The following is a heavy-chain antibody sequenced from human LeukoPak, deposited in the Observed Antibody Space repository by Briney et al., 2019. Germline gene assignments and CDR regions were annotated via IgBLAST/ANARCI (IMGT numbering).Heavy chain of an antibody. CDR3: ARSSRYYYDGSGYYPGPPDH. J-gene: IGHJ5*02. CDR2: IYNVGNT. Sequence: GGSLRLSCAASGFTVSSNYMSWARQAPGKGLEWVSVIYNVGNTHYADSVKGRFTISRDISKNTIYLQMNSLRAEDTAMYFCARSSRYYYDGSGYYPGPPDHWGQGTLVTVSS. CDR1: GFTVSSNY. D-gene: IGHD3-22*01. V-gene: IGHV3-53*01.